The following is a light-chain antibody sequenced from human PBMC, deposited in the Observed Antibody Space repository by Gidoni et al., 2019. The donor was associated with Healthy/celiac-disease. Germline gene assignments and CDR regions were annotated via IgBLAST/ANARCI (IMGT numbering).Light chain of an antibody. CDR1: KLGDKY. V-gene: IGLV3-1*01. J-gene: IGLJ1*01. CDR2: QDS. CDR3: QAWDSSTYV. Sequence: SYELTQPPSVSVSTGQPASITSSGDKLGDKYACWYQQKPGQSPVLVIYQDSKRPSGIPERFSGSNSGNTATLTISGTQAMDEADYYCQAWDSSTYVFGTGTKVTVL.